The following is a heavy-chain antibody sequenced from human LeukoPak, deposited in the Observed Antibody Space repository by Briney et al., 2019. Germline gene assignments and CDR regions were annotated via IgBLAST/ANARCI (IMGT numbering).Heavy chain of an antibody. CDR1: GFTFSNYW. CDR3: ARSQGSTYNPRSGFDY. CDR2: LWYDGNNK. Sequence: GGSLRLSCAASGFTFSNYWMHWVRQAPGKGLEWVTILWYDGNNKYYADSVKGRFTISRDTSKNAVYLQMNSLRPEDTAVYYCARSQGSTYNPRSGFDYWGQGTLVTVSS. V-gene: IGHV3-33*08. J-gene: IGHJ4*02. D-gene: IGHD1-14*01.